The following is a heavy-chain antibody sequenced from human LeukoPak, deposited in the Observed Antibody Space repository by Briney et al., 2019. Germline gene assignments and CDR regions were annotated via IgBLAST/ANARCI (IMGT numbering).Heavy chain of an antibody. CDR3: ARGGGYTSDYYYYYMDV. D-gene: IGHD5-24*01. Sequence: PSETLSLTCTISGGSISTYYWTWIRQPPGKGLEWIGNVYYSGSTNYNPSLKSRVTMSVDTSKNQFSLKLSSVTAADTAVYYCARGGGYTSDYYYYYMDVWGKGTTVTVSS. J-gene: IGHJ6*03. CDR2: VYYSGST. CDR1: GGSISTYY. V-gene: IGHV4-59*01.